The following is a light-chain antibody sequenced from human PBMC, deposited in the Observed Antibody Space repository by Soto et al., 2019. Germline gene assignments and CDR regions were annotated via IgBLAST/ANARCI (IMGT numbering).Light chain of an antibody. Sequence: IQLTQSPSSLSASVGDRVTITCRASQGISSYLAWYQQKPGKAPKLLIYLASTLQSGVPSRFSGSGSGTDFALTIISLQPEDFATYYCQQTYTTPQTFGQGTKVEIK. J-gene: IGKJ1*01. CDR1: QGISSY. V-gene: IGKV1-39*01. CDR2: LAS. CDR3: QQTYTTPQT.